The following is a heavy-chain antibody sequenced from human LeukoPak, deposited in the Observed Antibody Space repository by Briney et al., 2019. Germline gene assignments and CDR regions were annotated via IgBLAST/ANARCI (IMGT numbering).Heavy chain of an antibody. CDR3: AKDGAWLRFDD. CDR2: ISPGGGPT. CDR1: GFTFGSYW. J-gene: IGHJ4*02. D-gene: IGHD5-12*01. V-gene: IGHV3-23*01. Sequence: GGSLRLSCAASGFTFGSYWMSWVRQAPGKGLEWVSGISPGGGPTYYADSVKGRFTISRDDSKNTLYLQMNNLRAEDTGVYYCAKDGAWLRFDDWGQGILVTVSS.